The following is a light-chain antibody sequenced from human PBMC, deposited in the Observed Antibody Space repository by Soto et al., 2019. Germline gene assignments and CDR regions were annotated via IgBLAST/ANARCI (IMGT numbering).Light chain of an antibody. J-gene: IGLJ3*02. CDR1: SSNIGSNY. V-gene: IGLV1-44*01. Sequence: QSVLIQPPSASGTPGQRVTISCSGSSSNIGSNYVYWFQQLPGTAPKLLIYSDNQRPSGVPDRFSGSKSGTSASLAISGLQSEDEGDYYWAAWDDSLNGRGVFGGGTKVTVL. CDR2: SDN. CDR3: AAWDDSLNGRGV.